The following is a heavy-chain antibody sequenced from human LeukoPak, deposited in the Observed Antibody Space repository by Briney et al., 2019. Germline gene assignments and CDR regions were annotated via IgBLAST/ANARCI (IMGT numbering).Heavy chain of an antibody. CDR1: GFTFSSYW. D-gene: IGHD3-16*01. J-gene: IGHJ6*02. Sequence: GGSLRLSCAASGFTFSSYWMNWARQAPGKGLEWVASINHNGNVNYYVDSVRGRFTISRDNAKNSLYLQMSNLRAEDTAVYFCAWGGGLDVWGQGATVTVSS. V-gene: IGHV3-7*03. CDR2: INHNGNVN. CDR3: AWGGGLDV.